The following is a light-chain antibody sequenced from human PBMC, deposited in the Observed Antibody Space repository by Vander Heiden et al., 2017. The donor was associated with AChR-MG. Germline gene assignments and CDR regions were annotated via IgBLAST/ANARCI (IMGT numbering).Light chain of an antibody. CDR1: SSDIGAYDL. Sequence: QSALTQPASLSGSPGQSISISCSGSSSDIGAYDLVSWFQQHPGRAPQLIIFDVTRRPSGLAGRFSGSKSGNTASPTISGLQMEDEAHYYCCSHTISDTWVFGGGTKLTVL. J-gene: IGLJ3*02. CDR2: DVT. V-gene: IGLV2-23*02. CDR3: CSHTISDTWV.